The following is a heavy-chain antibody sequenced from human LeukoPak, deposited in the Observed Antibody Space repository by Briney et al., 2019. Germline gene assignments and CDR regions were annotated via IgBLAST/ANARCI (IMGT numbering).Heavy chain of an antibody. V-gene: IGHV3-21*01. Sequence: GGSLRLSCAASGFTFSSYSMNWVRQAPGKGLEWVSSISSSSSYIYYADSVKGRFTISRDNAKNSLYLQMNSLRAEDTAVYYCARVLYTSSWTEHFQHWGQGTLVTVSS. CDR2: ISSSSSYI. CDR1: GFTFSSYS. D-gene: IGHD6-13*01. J-gene: IGHJ1*01. CDR3: ARVLYTSSWTEHFQH.